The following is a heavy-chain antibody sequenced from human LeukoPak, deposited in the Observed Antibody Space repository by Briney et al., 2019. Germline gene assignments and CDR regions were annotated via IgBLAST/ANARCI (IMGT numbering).Heavy chain of an antibody. CDR1: GFTFSSYA. D-gene: IGHD3-22*01. CDR3: AKDLCRAVFITTSYAFYI. V-gene: IGHV3-23*01. CDR2: LSGSGGST. Sequence: GGSLRLSCAASGFTFSSYAMSWVRQAPGKGLEWVSVLSGSGGSTYYADSVKGRFTISRDNSKNTLYLHMNSLRAEDTALYYCAKDLCRAVFITTSYAFYIWGQGTMVTVSS. J-gene: IGHJ3*02.